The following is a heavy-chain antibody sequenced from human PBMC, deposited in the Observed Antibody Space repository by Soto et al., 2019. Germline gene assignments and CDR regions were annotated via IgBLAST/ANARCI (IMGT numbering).Heavy chain of an antibody. CDR1: GASISGFY. Sequence: PSETLSLTCTVSGASISGFYWSWIRKSAGKGLEWIGLIYANGTSDYNPSLKSRVMMSVDTSKKQFSLKLRSVTAADTAVYYCVRDGTKTLRDWFDPWGQGISVTVSS. V-gene: IGHV4-4*07. CDR3: VRDGTKTLRDWFDP. J-gene: IGHJ5*02. D-gene: IGHD1-1*01. CDR2: IYANGTS.